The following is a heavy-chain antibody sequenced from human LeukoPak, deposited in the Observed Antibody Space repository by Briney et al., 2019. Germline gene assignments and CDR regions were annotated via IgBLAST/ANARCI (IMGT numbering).Heavy chain of an antibody. D-gene: IGHD3-22*01. J-gene: IGHJ4*02. V-gene: IGHV4-59*01. CDR3: ARLYYYDSSGPPDY. Sequence: ETSETLSLTCSVSAGSISSYYWSWIRQPPGKGLEWIGYIYYSGSTNYNPSLKSRVTISLDTSKNQFSLKLSSVTAADTAMYYCARLYYYDSSGPPDYWGQGTLVTVSS. CDR1: AGSISSYY. CDR2: IYYSGST.